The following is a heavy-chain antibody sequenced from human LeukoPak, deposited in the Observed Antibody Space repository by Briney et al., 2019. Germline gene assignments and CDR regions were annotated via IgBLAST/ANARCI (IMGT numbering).Heavy chain of an antibody. Sequence: ASVKVSCKASGYTFTGYYMHWVRQAPGQGLEWMGWINPNSGGTNYAQKFQGRVTMTRDTSISTAYMELSRLRSDDTAVYYCARLPRGYSYYFDYWGQGTLATVSS. CDR3: ARLPRGYSYYFDY. CDR2: INPNSGGT. CDR1: GYTFTGYY. D-gene: IGHD2-15*01. V-gene: IGHV1-2*02. J-gene: IGHJ4*02.